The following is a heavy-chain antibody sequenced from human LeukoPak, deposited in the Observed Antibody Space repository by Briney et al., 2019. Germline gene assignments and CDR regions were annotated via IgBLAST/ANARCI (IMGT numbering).Heavy chain of an antibody. CDR2: IYYSGST. CDR3: AREGSYYGYSSRLKGGEQAFDI. Sequence: SETLSLTCTVSGGSISSYYWSWIRQPPGKGLEWIGYIYYSGSTNYNPSLKSRVTISVDTSKNQFSLKLSSVTAADTAVYYCAREGSYYGYSSRLKGGEQAFDIWGQGTMVTVSS. J-gene: IGHJ3*02. D-gene: IGHD6-13*01. CDR1: GGSISSYY. V-gene: IGHV4-59*01.